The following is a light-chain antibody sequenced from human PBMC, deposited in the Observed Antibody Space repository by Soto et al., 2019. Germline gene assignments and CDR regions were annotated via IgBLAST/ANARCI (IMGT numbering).Light chain of an antibody. Sequence: DIQMTQSPSSLSASVGDRVTITCRASQNIGRWLAWYQRKPGKAPDLLISDASSLESGVPSRFSGSGSGTEFSLTISSLQPDDVATYYCQQYNSYSPYTFGQGTKVDIK. CDR3: QQYNSYSPYT. V-gene: IGKV1-5*01. CDR1: QNIGRW. CDR2: DAS. J-gene: IGKJ2*01.